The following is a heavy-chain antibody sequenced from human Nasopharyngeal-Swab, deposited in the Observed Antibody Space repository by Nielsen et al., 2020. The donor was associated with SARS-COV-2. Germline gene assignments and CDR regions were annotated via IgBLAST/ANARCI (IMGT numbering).Heavy chain of an antibody. J-gene: IGHJ4*02. V-gene: IGHV3-23*01. Sequence: GGSLRLSCVAFGFSLNRYAMIWVRQAPGKGLEWVSGISASGRATYYADSVEGRLTISRDNSRNTLSLQMNNLRAEDTATYYCARGYDTDCFRVDSWGQGTLVTVSS. CDR3: ARGYDTDCFRVDS. D-gene: IGHD3-3*01. CDR2: ISASGRAT. CDR1: GFSLNRYA.